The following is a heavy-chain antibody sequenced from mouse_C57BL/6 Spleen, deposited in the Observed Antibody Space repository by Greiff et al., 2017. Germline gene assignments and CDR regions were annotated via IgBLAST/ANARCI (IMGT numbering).Heavy chain of an antibody. CDR2: IDPENGDT. CDR3: TLYGSSLAY. Sequence: VQLKQSGAELVRPGASVKLSCTASGFNIKDDYMHWVKQRPEQGLEWIGWIDPENGDTEYASKFQGKATITADTSSNTAYLQLSSLTSEDTAVYYCTLYGSSLAYWGQGTTLTVSS. D-gene: IGHD1-1*01. J-gene: IGHJ2*01. CDR1: GFNIKDDY. V-gene: IGHV14-4*01.